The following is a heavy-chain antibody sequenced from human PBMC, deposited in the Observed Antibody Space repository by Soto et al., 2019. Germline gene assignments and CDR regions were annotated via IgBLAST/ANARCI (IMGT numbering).Heavy chain of an antibody. CDR3: ARGGRGYNYGTFDY. J-gene: IGHJ4*02. V-gene: IGHV3-13*01. CDR2: IGTAGDT. D-gene: IGHD5-18*01. Sequence: PGGSLRLSCAASGFIFSSYDMHWVRQATGKGLEWVSTIGTAGDTYYPGSVKGRFTTSRENAKNSLYLQMNSLRAGDTAVYYCARGGRGYNYGTFDYWGQGTLVTVSS. CDR1: GFIFSSYD.